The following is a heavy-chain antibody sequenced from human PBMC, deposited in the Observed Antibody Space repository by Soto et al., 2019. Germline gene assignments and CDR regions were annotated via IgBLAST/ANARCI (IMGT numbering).Heavy chain of an antibody. CDR1: GFTFSTYT. J-gene: IGHJ4*02. CDR2: ISSSSNYI. Sequence: EVQVVDSGGGLVKPGGSLRLSCAASGFTFSTYTMNWVRQAPGKGLEWVPSISSSSNYIYYADSLKGRFTISRDNAKNSLFLQMDSLRAEDTAVYYCARGYIAMDYWGQGTLVTVSS. D-gene: IGHD2-21*01. CDR3: ARGYIAMDY. V-gene: IGHV3-21*01.